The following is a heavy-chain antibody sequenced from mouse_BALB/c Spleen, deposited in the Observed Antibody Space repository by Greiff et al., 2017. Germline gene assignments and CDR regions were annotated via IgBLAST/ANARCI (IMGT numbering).Heavy chain of an antibody. CDR3: ARLYYGSSYFDY. CDR2: ISYSGST. J-gene: IGHJ2*01. CDR1: GYSITSDYA. V-gene: IGHV3-2*02. Sequence: VQLKESGPGLVKPSQSLSLTCTVTGYSITSDYAWNWIRQFPGNKLEWMGYISYSGSTSYNPSLKSRISITRDTSKNQFFLQLNSVTTEDTATYYCARLYYGSSYFDYWGQGTTLTVSS. D-gene: IGHD1-1*01.